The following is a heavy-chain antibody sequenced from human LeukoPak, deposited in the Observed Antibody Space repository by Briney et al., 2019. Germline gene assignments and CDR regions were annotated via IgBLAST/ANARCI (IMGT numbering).Heavy chain of an antibody. CDR2: ISATGGNT. CDR3: SSSVFYSSGWYGGY. J-gene: IGHJ4*02. V-gene: IGHV3-23*01. Sequence: GGSLRLSCAASGFTFSSYAMSWVRQAPGKGLEWVSLISATGGNTYYADSVKGRFTISRDNSKNTLYLQMNSLRAEDTAIYYCSSSVFYSSGWYGGYWGQGTLVTVSS. D-gene: IGHD6-19*01. CDR1: GFTFSSYA.